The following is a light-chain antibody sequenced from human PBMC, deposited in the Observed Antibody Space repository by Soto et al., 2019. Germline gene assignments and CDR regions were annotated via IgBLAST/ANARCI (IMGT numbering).Light chain of an antibody. V-gene: IGKV1-5*03. Sequence: IQMTQSPSTLSASVGDRVTITCRASQSISSWLAWYQQKPGKAPKLLIYKASSLESGVPSRFSGSGSGTDFTLTISSLQPEDFATYYCQQLNSYPSITFGQGTRLEIK. CDR2: KAS. CDR1: QSISSW. CDR3: QQLNSYPSIT. J-gene: IGKJ5*01.